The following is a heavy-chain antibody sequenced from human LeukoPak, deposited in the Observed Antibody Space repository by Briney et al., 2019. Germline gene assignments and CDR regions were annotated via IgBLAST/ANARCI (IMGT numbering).Heavy chain of an antibody. CDR2: IKQDGSEK. Sequence: PGGSLRLSCAASGFTFSSYWMSWVRQAPGKGLEWVANIKQDGSEKYYVDSVKGRFTISRDNAKNSLYLQMNSLRAEDTAVYYCARVPPNPVTPPKSFDSGGKGTLV. J-gene: IGHJ4*02. CDR3: ARVPPNPVTPPKSFDS. D-gene: IGHD4-17*01. CDR1: GFTFSSYW. V-gene: IGHV3-7*03.